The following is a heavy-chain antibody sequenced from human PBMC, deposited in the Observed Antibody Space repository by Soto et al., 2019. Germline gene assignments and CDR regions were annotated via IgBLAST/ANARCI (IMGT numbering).Heavy chain of an antibody. CDR2: IDNAGTDS. J-gene: IGHJ6*04. CDR3: ARGWFGPDV. D-gene: IGHD3-10*01. Sequence: EVQLVESGGGLVQPGGSLGLSCAASGFTLSGRSMHWVRQAPGKGLVWVSGIDNAGTDSTYADSVKGRFTSSRDNAKXXXYLQMNSLRVEDTAVYYCARGWFGPDVWGKGTTVTVSS. V-gene: IGHV3-74*01. CDR1: GFTLSGRS.